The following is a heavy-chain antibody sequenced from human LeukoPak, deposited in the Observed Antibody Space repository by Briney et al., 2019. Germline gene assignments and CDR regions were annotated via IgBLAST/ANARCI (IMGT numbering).Heavy chain of an antibody. CDR3: ARGVRIAVAGYIDC. D-gene: IGHD6-19*01. CDR2: ISNDGSNK. V-gene: IGHV3-30*03. Sequence: GGSLRLSCAASGFSFITYGMHWVRQTPGKGLEWVATISNDGSNKYYADSVKGRFTISRDNSKNTLYLQMNSLRSDDTAVYYCARGVRIAVAGYIDCWGQGTLVTVSS. CDR1: GFSFITYG. J-gene: IGHJ4*02.